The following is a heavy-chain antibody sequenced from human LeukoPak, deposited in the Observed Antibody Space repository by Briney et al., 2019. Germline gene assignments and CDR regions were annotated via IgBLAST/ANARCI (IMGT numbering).Heavy chain of an antibody. Sequence: GRSLRLSCAASGFTFSSYGMHWVRQAPGKGPEWVAIIWSDGSNKYYADSAKGRFTISRDNSKNTLYLQMNSLRAEDTAVYYCARADSSSWPGEAFDIWGQGTMVTVSS. CDR1: GFTFSSYG. CDR2: IWSDGSNK. V-gene: IGHV3-33*01. CDR3: ARADSSSWPGEAFDI. D-gene: IGHD6-13*01. J-gene: IGHJ3*02.